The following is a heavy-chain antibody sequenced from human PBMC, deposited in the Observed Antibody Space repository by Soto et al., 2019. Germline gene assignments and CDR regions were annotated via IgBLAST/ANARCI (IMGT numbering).Heavy chain of an antibody. D-gene: IGHD6-19*01. Sequence: VLLQESGPGLVQPSGTLSLSCAVSDGSISSSHFWGWVRQPPGKGLEWVGDISHSGSVNYNPSLKSRVTISIDKSKTQFSLKLNSVTAADTAVYYCARSFGWYAIDYWGQGTLVIVSS. CDR2: ISHSGSV. J-gene: IGHJ4*02. CDR3: ARSFGWYAIDY. CDR1: DGSISSSHF. V-gene: IGHV4-4*02.